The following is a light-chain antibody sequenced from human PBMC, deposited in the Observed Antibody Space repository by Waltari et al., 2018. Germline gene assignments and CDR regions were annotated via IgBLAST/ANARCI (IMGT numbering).Light chain of an antibody. CDR3: VLYMSRDIL. V-gene: IGLV8-61*01. J-gene: IGLJ3*02. CDR2: STN. Sequence: QTVVTQEPSFSVSPGGTVTLTCGLTSGSVSFTHYPSWYQQTPGQPPRTLIYSTNPRSSGVPDRFSASILGDKAALTIAGAEADDEAAYYCVLYMSRDILFGGGTKLTVL. CDR1: SGSVSFTHY.